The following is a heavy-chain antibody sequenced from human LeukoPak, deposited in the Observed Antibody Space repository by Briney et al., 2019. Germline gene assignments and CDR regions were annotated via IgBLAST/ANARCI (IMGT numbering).Heavy chain of an antibody. D-gene: IGHD6-13*01. CDR2: IYTSGST. CDR1: GGSISSYY. V-gene: IGHV4-4*07. J-gene: IGHJ5*02. Sequence: PSETLSLTCTVSGGSISSYYWSWIRRPAGKGLEWIGRIYTSGSTNYNSSLKSRVTMSVDTSKNQFSLKLSSVTAADTAVYYCARGSVGSSSPWFDPWGQGTLVTVSS. CDR3: ARGSVGSSSPWFDP.